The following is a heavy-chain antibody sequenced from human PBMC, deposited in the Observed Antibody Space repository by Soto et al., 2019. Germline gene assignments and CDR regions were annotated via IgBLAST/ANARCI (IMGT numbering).Heavy chain of an antibody. D-gene: IGHD6-25*01. CDR3: ARQKLRLMRGAFDI. J-gene: IGHJ3*02. CDR2: IYYSGST. CDR1: VVSISSSSYY. V-gene: IGHV4-39*01. Sequence: SETLSLTCTFSVVSISSSSYYCGWIRQPPGKGLEWIGSIYYSGSTYYNPSLKSRVTISVDTSKNQFSLKLSSVTAADTAVYYCARQKLRLMRGAFDIWGQGTMVTVSS.